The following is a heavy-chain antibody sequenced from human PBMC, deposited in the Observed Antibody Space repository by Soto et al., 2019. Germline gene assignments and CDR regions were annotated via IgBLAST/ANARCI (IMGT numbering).Heavy chain of an antibody. V-gene: IGHV4-59*01. Sequence: SETLSLTCTVSGGSISSYYWSWIRQPPGKGLEWIGYIYYSGSTNYNPSLKSRVTISVDTSKNQFSLKLSSVTAADTAVYYCARTLKRYYFDYWGQGTLVTAPQ. CDR1: GGSISSYY. J-gene: IGHJ4*02. CDR3: ARTLKRYYFDY. CDR2: IYYSGST.